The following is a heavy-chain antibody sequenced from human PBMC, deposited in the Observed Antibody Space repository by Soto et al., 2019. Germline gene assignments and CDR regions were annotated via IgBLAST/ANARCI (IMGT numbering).Heavy chain of an antibody. CDR2: INPNSGGT. J-gene: IGHJ5*02. V-gene: IGHV1-2*04. CDR3: ARYFVSYGYWFDP. Sequence: ASVKVSCKASGYTFTGYYMHWVRQAPGQGLEWMGWINPNSGGTNYAQKFQGWVTMTRDTSISTAYMELSRLRSDDTAVYYCARYFVSYGYWFDPWGQGTLVTVSS. D-gene: IGHD5-18*01. CDR1: GYTFTGYY.